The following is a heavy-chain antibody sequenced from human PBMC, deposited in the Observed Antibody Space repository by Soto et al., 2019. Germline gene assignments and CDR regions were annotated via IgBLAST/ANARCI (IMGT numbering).Heavy chain of an antibody. D-gene: IGHD1-26*01. Sequence: SDTLSLTCIVSCGSISSHYWSWVRQAPGKGLEWIGHIYYRGSNTYNPSLRSRSTISVDTSKNQFSLKLNSVTTADTAVYYCARDGREASGMDVSGKGTKVTNSS. V-gene: IGHV4-59*11. CDR3: ARDGREASGMDV. CDR1: CGSISSHY. J-gene: IGHJ6*04. CDR2: IYYRGSN.